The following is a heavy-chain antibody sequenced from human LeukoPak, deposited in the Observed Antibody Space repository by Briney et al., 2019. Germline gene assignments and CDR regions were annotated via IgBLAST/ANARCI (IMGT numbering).Heavy chain of an antibody. CDR1: GFTFSTYA. CDR3: ARDRLDYGDYSDAFDI. V-gene: IGHV3-30*04. J-gene: IGHJ3*02. D-gene: IGHD4-17*01. CDR2: ISYDGRNK. Sequence: GRSLRLSCAASGFTFSTYALHWVRQAPGKGLEWVAVISYDGRNKYYADSVKGRFTISRDDSRNTLYLQMNSLRAEDTAVYYCARDRLDYGDYSDAFDIWGQGTMVTVSS.